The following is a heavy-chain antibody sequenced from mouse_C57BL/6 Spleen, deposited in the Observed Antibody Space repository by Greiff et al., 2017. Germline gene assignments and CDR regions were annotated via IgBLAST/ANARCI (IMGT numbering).Heavy chain of an antibody. V-gene: IGHV1-69*01. Sequence: VQLQQPGAELVMPGASVKLSCKASGYTFTSYWMHWVKQRPGQGLEWIGEIDPSDSYTNYNQKFKGKSTLTVDKSSSTAYMQLSSLTSEDSAVYYCARLGYGSSSYFDYWGQGTTLTVSS. CDR1: GYTFTSYW. CDR3: ARLGYGSSSYFDY. D-gene: IGHD1-1*01. CDR2: IDPSDSYT. J-gene: IGHJ2*01.